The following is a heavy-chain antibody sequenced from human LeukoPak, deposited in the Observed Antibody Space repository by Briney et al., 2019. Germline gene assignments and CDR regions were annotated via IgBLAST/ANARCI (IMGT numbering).Heavy chain of an antibody. CDR2: IYYSGST. Sequence: PSETLSLTCTVSGGSISNYYWSWIRQPPGKGLEWIGYIYYSGSTNYNPSLKSRVTISVHTSKNQFSLKLSSVTAADTAVYYCARNNDYTDGDDAFDIWGQGTMVTVSS. J-gene: IGHJ3*02. D-gene: IGHD4-11*01. V-gene: IGHV4-59*01. CDR3: ARNNDYTDGDDAFDI. CDR1: GGSISNYY.